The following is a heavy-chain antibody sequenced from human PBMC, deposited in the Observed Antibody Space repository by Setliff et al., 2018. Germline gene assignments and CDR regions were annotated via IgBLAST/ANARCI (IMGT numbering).Heavy chain of an antibody. J-gene: IGHJ3*02. CDR2: VTTTGGFT. V-gene: IGHV3-11*03. CDR3: AKGGDWDDQHYAFDI. CDR1: GFIFSNYF. D-gene: IGHD1-1*01. Sequence: GESLKISCEGSGFIFSNYFMSWFRQAPGKGLEWLSYVTTTGGFTKEADSVRGRFSVSRDNSKKSVYLQINDLRAEDTALYFCAKGGDWDDQHYAFDIWGQGTMVTVSS.